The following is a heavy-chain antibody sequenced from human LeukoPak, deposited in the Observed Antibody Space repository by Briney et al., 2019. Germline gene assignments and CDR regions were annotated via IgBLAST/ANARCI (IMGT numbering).Heavy chain of an antibody. Sequence: SVKVSCKASGGTFSSYAISWVRQAPGQGLEWMGGVIPIFGTANYAQKFQGRVTITTDESTSTAYMELSSLRSEDTAVYYCARKFQRADYDFWSGDAFDIWGQGTMVTVSS. CDR3: ARKFQRADYDFWSGDAFDI. V-gene: IGHV1-69*05. J-gene: IGHJ3*02. CDR2: VIPIFGTA. D-gene: IGHD3-3*01. CDR1: GGTFSSYA.